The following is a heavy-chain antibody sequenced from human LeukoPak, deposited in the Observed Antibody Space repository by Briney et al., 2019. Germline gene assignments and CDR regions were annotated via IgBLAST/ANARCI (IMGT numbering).Heavy chain of an antibody. Sequence: PGGSLRLSCAASGFTFNNYAASWVRQAPGKGLEWVSAFVGGDTTYYADSVKGRFTISRDNSRNTLYLQMNTLRAEDTAVYYCAKQARYSIFWSCYLGDFDYEVQGARIIVSS. V-gene: IGHV3-23*01. J-gene: IGHJ4*02. D-gene: IGHD3-3*01. CDR3: AKQARYSIFWSCYLGDFDY. CDR2: FVGGDTT. CDR1: GFTFNNYA.